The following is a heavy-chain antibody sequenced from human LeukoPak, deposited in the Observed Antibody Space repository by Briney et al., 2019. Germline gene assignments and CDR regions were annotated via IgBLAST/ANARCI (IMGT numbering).Heavy chain of an antibody. V-gene: IGHV3-21*01. D-gene: IGHD5-18*01. CDR1: GFTFSSYS. CDR3: AKDKGYSYGVEGEYFDY. Sequence: GGSLRLSCAASGFTFSSYSMNWVRQAPGKGLEWVSSISSSSSYIYYADSVKGRFTISRDNSKNTLYLQMNSLRAEDTAVYYCAKDKGYSYGVEGEYFDYWGQGTLVTVSS. CDR2: ISSSSSYI. J-gene: IGHJ4*02.